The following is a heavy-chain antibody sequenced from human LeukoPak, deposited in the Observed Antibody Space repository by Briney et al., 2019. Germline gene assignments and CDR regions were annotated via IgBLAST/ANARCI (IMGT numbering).Heavy chain of an antibody. CDR2: ISGSGGST. J-gene: IGHJ4*02. D-gene: IGHD6-13*01. Sequence: GGSLRLSCTASGFTFSSYAMSWVRQAPGKGLEWVSAISGSGGSTYYADSVKGRFTISRDNSKNTLYLQMNSLRAEDTAVYYCASRIAAAGPRRGFFDYWGQGTLVTVSS. CDR3: ASRIAAAGPRRGFFDY. CDR1: GFTFSSYA. V-gene: IGHV3-23*01.